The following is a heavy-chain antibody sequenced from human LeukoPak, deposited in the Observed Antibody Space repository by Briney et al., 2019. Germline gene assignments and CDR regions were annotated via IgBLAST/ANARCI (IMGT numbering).Heavy chain of an antibody. Sequence: ASVKVSCKASGYTFTGYYMHWVRQAPGQGLEWMGIINPSGGSTSYAQKFQGRVTMTRDTSTSTVYMELSSLRSEDTAVYYCAREGVTYYYDSSGYRDFVYWGQGTLVTVSS. CDR3: AREGVTYYYDSSGYRDFVY. CDR1: GYTFTGYY. D-gene: IGHD3-22*01. CDR2: INPSGGST. V-gene: IGHV1-46*01. J-gene: IGHJ4*02.